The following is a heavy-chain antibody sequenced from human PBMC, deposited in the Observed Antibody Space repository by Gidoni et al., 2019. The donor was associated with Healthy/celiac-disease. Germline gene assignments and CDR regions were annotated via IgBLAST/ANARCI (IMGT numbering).Heavy chain of an antibody. V-gene: IGHV3-23*01. CDR1: GFTFSSYA. Sequence: EVQLLESGGGLVQPGGSLRLSCAASGFTFSSYAMSWVRQAPGKGLGWVSAISGSGGSTYYADSVKGRFTISRDNSKNTLYLQMNSLRAEDTAVYYCAKAPDYDFWSGYIDYWGQGTLVTVSS. CDR3: AKAPDYDFWSGYIDY. J-gene: IGHJ4*02. CDR2: ISGSGGST. D-gene: IGHD3-3*01.